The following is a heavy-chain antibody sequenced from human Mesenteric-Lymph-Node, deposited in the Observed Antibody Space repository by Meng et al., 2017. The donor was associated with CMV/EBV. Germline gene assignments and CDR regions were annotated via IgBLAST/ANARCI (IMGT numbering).Heavy chain of an antibody. CDR1: GGSVSSGSCY. D-gene: IGHD6-25*01. CDR3: ARVSGWFDP. CDR2: IYYSGST. Sequence: LTCTVFGGSVSSGSCYWSWIRQPPGKGLEWIGYIYYSGSTNYNPSLKSRVTISVDTSKNQFSLKLSSVTAADTAVYYCARVSGWFDPWGQGTLVTVSS. J-gene: IGHJ5*02. V-gene: IGHV4-61*01.